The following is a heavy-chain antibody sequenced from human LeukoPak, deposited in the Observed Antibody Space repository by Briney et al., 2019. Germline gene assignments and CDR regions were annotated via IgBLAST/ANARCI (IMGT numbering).Heavy chain of an antibody. CDR1: GGSFSGYY. J-gene: IGHJ4*02. CDR2: INHSGST. D-gene: IGHD3-10*01. V-gene: IGHV4-34*01. CDR3: ARHGSGNHYYHSNNLFDC. Sequence: SETLSLTCAVYGGSFSGYYWSWIRQPPGKGLEWIGEINHSGSTNYNPSLKSRVTISVDTSKNQFSLKLSSVTAADTAVYYCARHGSGNHYYHSNNLFDCWGQGTLVTVSS.